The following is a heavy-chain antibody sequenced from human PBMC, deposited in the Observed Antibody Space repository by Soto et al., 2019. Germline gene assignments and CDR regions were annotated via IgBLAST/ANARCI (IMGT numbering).Heavy chain of an antibody. J-gene: IGHJ3*02. CDR3: ARVERGTATTVVDGFDT. V-gene: IGHV4-31*03. D-gene: IGHD1-1*01. CDR1: GGSISSGGYY. Sequence: SETLSLTCTVSGGSISSGGYYWSWIRQHPGKGLEWIGYIYYSGSTYYNPSLKSRVTISVDTSKNQFSLKMSSVTAADTALYYCARVERGTATTVVDGFDTWGQGTMVTVSS. CDR2: IYYSGST.